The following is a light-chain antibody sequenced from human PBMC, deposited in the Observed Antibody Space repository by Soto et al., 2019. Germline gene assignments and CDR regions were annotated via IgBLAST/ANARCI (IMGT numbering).Light chain of an antibody. CDR3: QQSGT. Sequence: EIVLTQSPATLSLSPGERATLSCRASQSVSSYLAWYQQKSGQAPRLLIYDASNRATGIPARFSGSGSGTDFTLTISSLEPEDFAVYYCQQSGTFGGGTKVEIK. CDR2: DAS. CDR1: QSVSSY. J-gene: IGKJ4*01. V-gene: IGKV3-11*01.